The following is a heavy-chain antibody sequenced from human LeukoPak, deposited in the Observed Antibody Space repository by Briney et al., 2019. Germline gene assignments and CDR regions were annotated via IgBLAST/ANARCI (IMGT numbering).Heavy chain of an antibody. CDR2: INHSGST. V-gene: IGHV4-34*01. CDR3: ARHGRITLFDY. J-gene: IGHJ4*02. CDR1: GGSFSGYY. Sequence: PSETLSLTCAVYGGSFSGYYWSWIRQPPGKGLEWIGEINHSGSTNYNPSLKSRVTISVDTSKNQFSLKLSSVTAADTAVYYCARHGRITLFDYWGQGTLVTVSS. D-gene: IGHD3-10*01.